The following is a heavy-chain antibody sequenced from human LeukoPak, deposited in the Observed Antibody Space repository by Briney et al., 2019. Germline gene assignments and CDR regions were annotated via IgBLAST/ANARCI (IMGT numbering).Heavy chain of an antibody. J-gene: IGHJ4*02. CDR1: GFTFSRFA. Sequence: GGSLRLSCAASGFTFSRFAMSWVRQAPGKGLEWVSGISGSGDTTYYADSVKGRFTISRDNSKNTLYLQMHGLRAEDTAVYYCATYRRGYHDSSESYSFDYWGQGTLVTVSS. CDR3: ATYRRGYHDSSESYSFDY. V-gene: IGHV3-23*01. CDR2: ISGSGDTT. D-gene: IGHD3-22*01.